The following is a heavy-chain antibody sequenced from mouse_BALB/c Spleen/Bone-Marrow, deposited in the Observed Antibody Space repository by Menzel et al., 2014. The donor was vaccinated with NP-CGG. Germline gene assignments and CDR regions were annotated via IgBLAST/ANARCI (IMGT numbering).Heavy chain of an antibody. CDR3: ARVNPWYFDV. D-gene: IGHD2-2*01. CDR2: IDPASGDT. V-gene: IGHV14-3*02. J-gene: IGHJ1*01. Sequence: EVKLQESGAELVKPGAPVKLSCTASGFNIKDTYIHWVMQRPEQGLAWIGRIDPASGDTKFDPKFQGKATITADTSSNTAYLQVTSLTSEDTAVYYCARVNPWYFDVWGAGTTVTVSS. CDR1: GFNIKDTY.